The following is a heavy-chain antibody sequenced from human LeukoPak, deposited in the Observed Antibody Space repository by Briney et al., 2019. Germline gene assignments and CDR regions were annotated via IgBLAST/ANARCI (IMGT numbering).Heavy chain of an antibody. Sequence: GGSLRLSCAASGFTFSSYWMSWVRQAPGKGLEWVANIKQDGSEKYYVDSVKGRFTISRDNAKNSLYLQMNSLRAEDTAVYYCARDRGIGVYNWSDPWGQGTLVTVSS. CDR3: ARDRGIGVYNWSDP. D-gene: IGHD2-21*01. J-gene: IGHJ5*02. CDR2: IKQDGSEK. V-gene: IGHV3-7*01. CDR1: GFTFSSYW.